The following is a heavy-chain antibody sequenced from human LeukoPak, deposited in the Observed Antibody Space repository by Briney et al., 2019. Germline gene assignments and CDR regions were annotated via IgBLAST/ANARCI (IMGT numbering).Heavy chain of an antibody. CDR1: GFSFSSYA. Sequence: GGSLRLSCAASGFSFSSYALNWVRQAPGKGLEWVSAISGSGGDTYYADSVKGRFTISRDNAKNTLYLQMNSLRAEDTAVYYCARVRGGYYSDYWGQGTLVTVS. V-gene: IGHV3-23*01. CDR2: ISGSGGDT. J-gene: IGHJ4*02. D-gene: IGHD3-16*01. CDR3: ARVRGGYYSDY.